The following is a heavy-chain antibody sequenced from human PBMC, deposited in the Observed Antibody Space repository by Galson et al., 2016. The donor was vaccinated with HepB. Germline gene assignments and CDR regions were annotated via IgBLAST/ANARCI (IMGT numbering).Heavy chain of an antibody. V-gene: IGHV1-3*01. CDR3: ARDGEPLYDYGMDA. CDR1: GYTFTSYR. CDR2: INVGNGIT. J-gene: IGHJ6*02. D-gene: IGHD1-14*01. Sequence: SVKVSCKASGYTFTSYRILWVRQAPGQSLEWMGWINVGNGITKYSEKVQGRATITSDTSASTVHMELSSLISGDTAVYYCARDGEPLYDYGMDAWGQGTTVILSS.